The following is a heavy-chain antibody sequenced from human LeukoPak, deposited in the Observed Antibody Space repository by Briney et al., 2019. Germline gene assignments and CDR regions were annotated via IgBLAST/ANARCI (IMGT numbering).Heavy chain of an antibody. Sequence: GGSLRLSCAASGFTFSSYAMSWVRQAPGKGLEWVSAISGSGGSTYYADSVKGRFTISRDNSKNTLYLQMNSLRVEDTAVYYCAKRVGMATTTPIDYWGQGTLVTVSS. CDR1: GFTFSSYA. CDR3: AKRVGMATTTPIDY. CDR2: ISGSGGST. J-gene: IGHJ4*02. V-gene: IGHV3-23*01. D-gene: IGHD5-24*01.